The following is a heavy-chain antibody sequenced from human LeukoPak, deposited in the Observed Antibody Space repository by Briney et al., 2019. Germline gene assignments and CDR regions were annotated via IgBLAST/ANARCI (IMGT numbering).Heavy chain of an antibody. CDR3: AKGGFDY. Sequence: GGSLRLSCAASGFTFSSYGMHWVRQAPGKGLEWVAVISYDGSNKYYADSVKGRFTISRDNSKNTLYLQMNSLRAEDTAVYYCAKGGFDYWGQGTLVTVSS. V-gene: IGHV3-30*18. CDR2: ISYDGSNK. CDR1: GFTFSSYG. J-gene: IGHJ4*02.